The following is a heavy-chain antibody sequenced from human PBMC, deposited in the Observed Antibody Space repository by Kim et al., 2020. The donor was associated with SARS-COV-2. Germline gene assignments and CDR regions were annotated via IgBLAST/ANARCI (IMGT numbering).Heavy chain of an antibody. CDR2: ISDSGEYT. CDR1: GFTFDNYA. J-gene: IGHJ6*02. V-gene: IGHV3-23*01. CDR3: AKGDASGRHYFGMDV. D-gene: IGHD3-10*01. Sequence: GGSLRLSCVVSGFTFDNYAMSWVRQAPGKGLEWVSGISDSGEYTYFGDSVKGRFTISRDNSKNTVYLQMSSLRADDTAVYYCAKGDASGRHYFGMDVWGQGTTVTVSS.